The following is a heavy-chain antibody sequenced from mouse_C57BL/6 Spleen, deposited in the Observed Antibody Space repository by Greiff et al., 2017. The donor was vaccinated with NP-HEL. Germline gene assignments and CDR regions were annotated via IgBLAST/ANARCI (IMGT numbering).Heavy chain of an antibody. CDR2: ISSGSSTI. V-gene: IGHV5-17*01. Sequence: EVKVEESGGGLVKPGGSLKLSCAASGFTFSDYGMHWVRQAPEKGLEWVAYISSGSSTIYYADTVKGRFTISRDNAKNTLFLQMTSLRSEDTAMYYCARLFYYGSSPSRYAMDYWGQGTSVTVSS. D-gene: IGHD1-1*01. CDR3: ARLFYYGSSPSRYAMDY. J-gene: IGHJ4*01. CDR1: GFTFSDYG.